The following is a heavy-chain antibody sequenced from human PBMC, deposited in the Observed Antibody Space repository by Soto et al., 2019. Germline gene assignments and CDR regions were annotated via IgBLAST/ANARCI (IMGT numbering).Heavy chain of an antibody. J-gene: IGHJ5*02. Sequence: SETLSLTCTVSGGSISSYYWSWIRQPPGKGLEWIGEINHSGSTNYNPSLKSRVTISVDTSKNQFSLKLSSVTAADTAVYYCARGEPLYDFWSGYPNWFDPWGQGTLVTVSS. D-gene: IGHD3-3*01. CDR3: ARGEPLYDFWSGYPNWFDP. CDR1: GGSISSYY. CDR2: INHSGST. V-gene: IGHV4-34*01.